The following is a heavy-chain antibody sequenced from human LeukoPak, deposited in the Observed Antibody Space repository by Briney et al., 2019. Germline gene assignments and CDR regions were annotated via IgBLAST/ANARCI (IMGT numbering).Heavy chain of an antibody. J-gene: IGHJ6*02. Sequence: SVKVSCKASGGTFSRYTISWVRQAPGQGLEWRGRFIPILGIGNYAQKFQGRVTITADKSTSTAYMELSSQRSEDTAVYYCARDVSCSSTSCYTKHHYYYGMDVWGQGSTVTVSS. CDR3: ARDVSCSSTSCYTKHHYYYGMDV. CDR2: FIPILGIG. D-gene: IGHD2-2*02. CDR1: GGTFSRYT. V-gene: IGHV1-69*04.